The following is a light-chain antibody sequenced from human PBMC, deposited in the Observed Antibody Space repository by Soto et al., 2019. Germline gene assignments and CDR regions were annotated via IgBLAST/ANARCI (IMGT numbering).Light chain of an antibody. V-gene: IGKV3-15*01. CDR3: QQYSNWPPWT. Sequence: IVMTQSPATLSVSPGERATLSCRASQSVSTNLAWYQQKPGQAPRLLIYGASTRATGIPARFSGSGSGTEFTLTISSLQSEDSAVYYCQQYSNWPPWTFGQGTK. J-gene: IGKJ1*01. CDR1: QSVSTN. CDR2: GAS.